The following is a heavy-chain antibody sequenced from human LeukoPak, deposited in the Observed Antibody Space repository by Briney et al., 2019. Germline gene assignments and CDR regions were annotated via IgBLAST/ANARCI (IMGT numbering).Heavy chain of an antibody. CDR1: GYTFTGKY. CDR2: IDANNGDT. CDR3: ARDPSSVTLYFFDY. V-gene: IGHV1-2*02. J-gene: IGHJ4*02. Sequence: ASVKISCTAFGYTFTGKYIHWLRQAPGQGLEWMGWIDANNGDTKSAQKFQGRVTMSRDTSISTAYMDLSRLIPDDAAVHYCARDPSSVTLYFFDYWGQGTLVTVSS. D-gene: IGHD4-11*01.